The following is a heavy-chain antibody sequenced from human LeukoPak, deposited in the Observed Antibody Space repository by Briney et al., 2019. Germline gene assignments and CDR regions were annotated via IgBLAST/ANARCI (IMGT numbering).Heavy chain of an antibody. Sequence: GGSLRLSCAASGFTFSSYAMTWVRQAPGKGLEWVSSITDSGDGTYYAASVKGRFTISRDNAKNSLYLQMNSLRAEDTAVYYCARNIQLWSTGSDYWGQGTLVTVSS. D-gene: IGHD5-18*01. J-gene: IGHJ4*02. CDR2: ITDSGDGT. CDR3: ARNIQLWSTGSDY. V-gene: IGHV3-23*01. CDR1: GFTFSSYA.